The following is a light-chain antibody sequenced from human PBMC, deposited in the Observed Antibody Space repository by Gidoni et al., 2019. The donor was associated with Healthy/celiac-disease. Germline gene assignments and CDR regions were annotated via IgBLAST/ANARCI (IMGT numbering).Light chain of an antibody. Sequence: QSVLTQPPSASGTPGQRVTISCSGSSSNIGSNTVNWYQQLPGTAPKPLIYSNNQRPSGVPERFCGSKSGTSASLAISGLQSEDEADYYCAAWDDSLNGLVVFGGGTKLTVL. CDR3: AAWDDSLNGLVV. V-gene: IGLV1-44*01. CDR1: SSNIGSNT. J-gene: IGLJ2*01. CDR2: SNN.